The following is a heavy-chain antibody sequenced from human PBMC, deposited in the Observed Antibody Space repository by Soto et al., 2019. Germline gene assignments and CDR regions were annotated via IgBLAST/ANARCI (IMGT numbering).Heavy chain of an antibody. Sequence: QVQLVDSGGGVVQPGGSLRLSCAASGFTFSRYAMHWVRQAPGKGLEWVAVISYDGNNKYYGDSVKGRFTISRDNSKNTLYLEMNSLRAEDTAVYYCATANDILSGYYFDYWGQGTLVTVSS. D-gene: IGHD3-9*01. CDR2: ISYDGNNK. CDR1: GFTFSRYA. J-gene: IGHJ4*02. V-gene: IGHV3-30-3*01. CDR3: ATANDILSGYYFDY.